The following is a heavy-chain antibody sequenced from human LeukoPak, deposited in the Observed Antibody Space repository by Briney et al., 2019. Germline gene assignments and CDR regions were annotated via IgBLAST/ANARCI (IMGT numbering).Heavy chain of an antibody. Sequence: SVEVSCKASGGTFSSYAISWVRQAPGQGLEWMGRIIPILGIANYAQKFQGRVTITADKSTSTAYMELSSLRSEDTAVYYCARGGFDWLPDYWGQGTLVTVSS. J-gene: IGHJ4*02. D-gene: IGHD3-9*01. CDR1: GGTFSSYA. CDR3: ARGGFDWLPDY. CDR2: IIPILGIA. V-gene: IGHV1-69*04.